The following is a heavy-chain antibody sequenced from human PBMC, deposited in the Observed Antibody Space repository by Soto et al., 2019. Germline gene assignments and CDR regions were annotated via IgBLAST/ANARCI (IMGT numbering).Heavy chain of an antibody. CDR3: VDLRGQWLPRY. J-gene: IGHJ4*02. CDR1: GGSIINNDYH. D-gene: IGHD6-19*01. V-gene: IGHV4-39*01. Sequence: QLQLQQSGPGLVKPSETLSLTCTVSGGSIINNDYHWGWIRQPPGKGLEWIGTGHHSGRSYYHPSLKSRVTMSVDTSKNQFSLKLTSMSAADTAFYCCVDLRGQWLPRYGGQGTLVTVSS. CDR2: GHHSGRS.